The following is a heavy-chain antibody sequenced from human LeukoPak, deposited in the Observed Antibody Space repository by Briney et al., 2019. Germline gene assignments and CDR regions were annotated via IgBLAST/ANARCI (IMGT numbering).Heavy chain of an antibody. J-gene: IGHJ4*02. CDR3: ARGSPVGYDPFDY. CDR1: GFTFNTYW. CDR2: IASDGSAT. Sequence: GSLRLSCAASGFTFNTYWMHWVRQGPRKELVWVSRIASDGSATSYADSVKGRLTISRDNAKNTLFLQMNSLRADDTAVYYCARGSPVGYDPFDYWGQGTLVTVSS. D-gene: IGHD2-2*01. V-gene: IGHV3-74*01.